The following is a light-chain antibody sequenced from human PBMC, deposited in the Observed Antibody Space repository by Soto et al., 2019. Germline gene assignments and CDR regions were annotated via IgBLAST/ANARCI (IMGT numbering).Light chain of an antibody. CDR1: QSVSSN. CDR2: GAS. V-gene: IGKV3-15*01. Sequence: EIVMTQSPATLSVSPGERATLSCRASQSVSSNLAWYQQKPGQAPRLLIYGASTRATGIPARFSGSGSGTEFTLTISSLQSEDFAIYYCQQYNAWPLTFGGGPKVDIK. J-gene: IGKJ4*01. CDR3: QQYNAWPLT.